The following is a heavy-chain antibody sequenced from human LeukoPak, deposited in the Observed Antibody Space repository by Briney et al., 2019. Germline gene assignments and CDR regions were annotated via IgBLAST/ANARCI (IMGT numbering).Heavy chain of an antibody. D-gene: IGHD5-24*01. CDR2: IRYDGSNK. CDR1: GFTFSSYG. CDR3: AVEMATYSYYFDY. J-gene: IGHJ4*02. V-gene: IGHV3-30*02. Sequence: TGGSLTLSCAASGFTFSSYGMHWVRQAPGKGLEWVAFIRYDGSNKYYADSEKGRFTISRDNAKNSLYLQMNSLRAEDTAVYYCAVEMATYSYYFDYWGQGTLVTVSS.